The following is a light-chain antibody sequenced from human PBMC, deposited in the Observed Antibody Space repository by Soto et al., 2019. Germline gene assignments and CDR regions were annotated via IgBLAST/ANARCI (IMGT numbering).Light chain of an antibody. CDR2: DAS. Sequence: DIQMTQSPSTLSASVGARVTVTCRASQSISSWLAWYQQKPGKAPKLLIYDASSLESGVPSRFSGSGSGTEFTLTISSLQPDDFATYYCQQYNSYSQTFGQGTKVDIK. J-gene: IGKJ1*01. CDR3: QQYNSYSQT. CDR1: QSISSW. V-gene: IGKV1-5*01.